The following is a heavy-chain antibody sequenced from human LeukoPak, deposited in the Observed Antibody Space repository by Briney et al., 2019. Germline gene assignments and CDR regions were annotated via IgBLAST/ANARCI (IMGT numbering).Heavy chain of an antibody. V-gene: IGHV1-18*01. J-gene: IGHJ6*02. D-gene: IGHD6-13*01. Sequence: ASVKVSCKASGYTSTSYGISWVRQAPGQGLEWMGWISAYNGNTNYAQKLQGRVTMTTDTSTSTAYMELRSLRSDDTAVYYCARGGGQQLNYYYYGMDVWGQGTTVTVSS. CDR3: ARGGGQQLNYYYYGMDV. CDR2: ISAYNGNT. CDR1: GYTSTSYG.